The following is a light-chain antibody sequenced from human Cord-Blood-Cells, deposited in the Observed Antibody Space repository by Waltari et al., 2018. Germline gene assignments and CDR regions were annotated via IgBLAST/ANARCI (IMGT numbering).Light chain of an antibody. J-gene: IGKJ2*01. CDR1: QSVSSY. Sequence: EIVLTQSPATLSLSPGERATLSCRASQSVSSYLAWYQQNPGQAPRLLIYDASNRATGIPARFSGRGSGTDCTLTISSLEPEDFAVYYCQQRSNWPPYTFGQGTKLEIK. CDR2: DAS. CDR3: QQRSNWPPYT. V-gene: IGKV3-11*01.